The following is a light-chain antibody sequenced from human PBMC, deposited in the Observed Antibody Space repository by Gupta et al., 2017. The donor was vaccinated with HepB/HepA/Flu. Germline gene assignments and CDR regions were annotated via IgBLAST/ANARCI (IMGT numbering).Light chain of an antibody. CDR1: SSDVGGYHY. V-gene: IGLV2-14*01. J-gene: IGLJ2*01. CDR2: DDS. CDR3: SSYTSSSTSVV. Sequence: PALTQPASVSGSPGQSITISCTGTSSDVGGYHYVSWYQQHPGKAPKLMIYDDSNRPSGVSNRFSGSKSGNTASLTISGLQAEDEADYYCSSYTSSSTSVVFGGGTKLTVL.